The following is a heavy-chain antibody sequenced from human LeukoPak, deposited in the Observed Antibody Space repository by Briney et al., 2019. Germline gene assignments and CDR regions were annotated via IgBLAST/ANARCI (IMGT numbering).Heavy chain of an antibody. V-gene: IGHV3-30*02. Sequence: GGSLRLSCAASGFTFSSYGMHWVRQAPGKGLEWVAFIRYDGSNKYYADSVKGRFTISKDNSNNTVFLQMNSVRVEDTAVYYCARVWFGYFFQWGQGALVTVSS. CDR3: ARVWFGYFFQ. CDR1: GFTFSSYG. CDR2: IRYDGSNK. D-gene: IGHD3-10*01. J-gene: IGHJ4*02.